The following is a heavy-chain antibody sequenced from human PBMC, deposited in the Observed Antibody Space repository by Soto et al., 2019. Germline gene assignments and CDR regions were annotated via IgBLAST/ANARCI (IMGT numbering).Heavy chain of an antibody. CDR3: ARDLRGYSYGYYYYYYMDV. J-gene: IGHJ6*03. D-gene: IGHD5-18*01. CDR2: IYYSGST. V-gene: IGHV4-59*01. CDR1: GGSISSYY. Sequence: SETLSLTCTVSGGSISSYYWSWIRQPPGKGLEWIGYIYYSGSTNYNPSLKSRVTISVDTSKNQFSLKLSSVTAADTAVYYCARDLRGYSYGYYYYYYMDVWGKGTTVTVSS.